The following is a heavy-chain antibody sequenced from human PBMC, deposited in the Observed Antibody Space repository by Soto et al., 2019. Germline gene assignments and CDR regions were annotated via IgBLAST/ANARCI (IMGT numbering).Heavy chain of an antibody. J-gene: IGHJ6*02. CDR3: ARGGGGATTGTLPLLDYYYGMDV. D-gene: IGHD1-1*01. CDR2: IIPIFGTA. Sequence: SVKVSCKASGGTFSSYAISWVRQAPGQGLEWMGGIIPIFGTANYAQKFQGRVTITADESTSTAYMELSSLRSEDTAVYYCARGGGGATTGTLPLLDYYYGMDVWGQGTTVTVSS. V-gene: IGHV1-69*13. CDR1: GGTFSSYA.